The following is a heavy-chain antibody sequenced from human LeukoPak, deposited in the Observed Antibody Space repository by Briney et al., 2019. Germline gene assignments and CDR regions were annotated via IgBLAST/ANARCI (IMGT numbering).Heavy chain of an antibody. CDR2: VSSSSRTI. Sequence: KPGGSLRLSCAASGFTFSTYSMNWVRQAPGKGLEWVSYVSSSSRTIYHADSVKGRFTISRDNAKNSLYLQMNSLRAEDTGVYYCARGMSCSSANCYPVPDYWGQGTLVTVSS. CDR1: GFTFSTYS. D-gene: IGHD2-2*01. V-gene: IGHV3-48*01. J-gene: IGHJ4*02. CDR3: ARGMSCSSANCYPVPDY.